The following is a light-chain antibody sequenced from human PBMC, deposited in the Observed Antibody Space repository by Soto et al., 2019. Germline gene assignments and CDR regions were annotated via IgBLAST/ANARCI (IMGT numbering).Light chain of an antibody. CDR2: ETS. CDR3: QQGYSFPVT. V-gene: IGKV1-39*01. J-gene: IGKJ4*01. CDR1: QSLSSR. Sequence: DIQMTQSPSSLSASVGDRVTITCRASQSLSSRLTWYQQKPGEAPKLLIYETSSLQSGVPSRFSGSGSETDFTLTISSLQPEDFATYYCQQGYSFPVTFGGGTKVEIK.